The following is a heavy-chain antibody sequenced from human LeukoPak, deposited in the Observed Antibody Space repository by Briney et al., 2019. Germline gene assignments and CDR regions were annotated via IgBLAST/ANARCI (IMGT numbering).Heavy chain of an antibody. J-gene: IGHJ4*02. CDR2: IIPIFGTA. Sequence: SVKVSCKASGYSFTSSGISWVRQAPGQGLEWMGGIIPIFGTANYAQKFQGRVTITADESTSTAYMELSSLRSEDTAVYYCARGASPYQLLYSDYWGQGTLVTVSS. CDR1: GYSFTSSG. D-gene: IGHD2-2*01. CDR3: ARGASPYQLLYSDY. V-gene: IGHV1-69*13.